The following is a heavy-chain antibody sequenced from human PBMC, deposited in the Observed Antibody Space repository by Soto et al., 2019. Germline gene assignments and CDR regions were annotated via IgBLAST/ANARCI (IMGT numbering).Heavy chain of an antibody. CDR3: ARHRVPAVAGTEGYGMDV. CDR2: IDPSDSYT. CDR1: GYSFTSYW. J-gene: IGHJ6*02. Sequence: GESLKISCKGSGYSFTSYWISWVRQMPGKGLEWMGRIDPSDSYTNYSPSFQGHVTISADKSISTAYLQWSSLKASDTAMYYCARHRVPAVAGTEGYGMDVWGQGTTVTVSS. V-gene: IGHV5-10-1*01. D-gene: IGHD6-19*01.